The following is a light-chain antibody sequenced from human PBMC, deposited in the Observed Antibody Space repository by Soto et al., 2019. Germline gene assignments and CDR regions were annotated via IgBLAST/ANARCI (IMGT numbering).Light chain of an antibody. Sequence: IMLTQSLATLSLYPGERATLSCRANQSVSNYLAWYQQKPGQAPRLLIYDASNRAAGIPARFSGSGSGTDFTLTISWLQPEDFATYYCQLSYSTPLTFGGGTNVDIK. V-gene: IGKV3-11*01. J-gene: IGKJ4*01. CDR2: DAS. CDR1: QSVSNY. CDR3: QLSYSTPLT.